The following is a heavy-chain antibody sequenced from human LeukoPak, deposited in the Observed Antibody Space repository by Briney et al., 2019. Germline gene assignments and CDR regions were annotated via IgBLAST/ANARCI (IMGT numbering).Heavy chain of an antibody. J-gene: IGHJ6*03. D-gene: IGHD2-2*01. CDR2: IKHKPYCETI. CDR3: TRYRLVAGYYYYMDV. V-gene: IGHV3-49*04. Sequence: GGALTLSCTASGFTFGEYAMNWVRQAPGKGLDGVGFIKHKPYCETIEDAAAVKGRVSISRDDSKSNAYLQMNSLKTEDTAVYYCTRYRLVAGYYYYMDVWGKGNTVTVSS. CDR1: GFTFGEYA.